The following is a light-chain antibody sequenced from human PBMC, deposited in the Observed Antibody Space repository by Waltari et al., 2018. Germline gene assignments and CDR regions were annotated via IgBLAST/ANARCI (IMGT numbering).Light chain of an antibody. Sequence: SYELTQPPSVSVSPGQTARIPCSGHELPRKYAYWFQPKSGQAPRLVIYEETKRPSGIPARFSGSSSGTVATLTITGAQVDDEADYYCYSSDTTGLRVFGGGTTVVVL. CDR2: EET. V-gene: IGLV3-10*01. CDR3: YSSDTTGLRV. J-gene: IGLJ1*01. CDR1: ELPRKY.